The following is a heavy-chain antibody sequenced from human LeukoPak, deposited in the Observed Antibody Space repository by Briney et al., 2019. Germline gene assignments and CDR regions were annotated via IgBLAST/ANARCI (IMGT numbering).Heavy chain of an antibody. J-gene: IGHJ4*02. CDR1: GGSISSSSYF. CDR2: IYYSGST. D-gene: IGHD1-26*01. V-gene: IGHV4-39*01. Sequence: ASETLSLTCTVSGGSISSSSYFWGWIRQPPGKGLEWIGSIYYSGSTYYNPSLDSRVTISVDTSKIHFSLRLSSMTAAGTAVYYCARHTSGIVGASDYWGQGALVTVSS. CDR3: ARHTSGIVGASDY.